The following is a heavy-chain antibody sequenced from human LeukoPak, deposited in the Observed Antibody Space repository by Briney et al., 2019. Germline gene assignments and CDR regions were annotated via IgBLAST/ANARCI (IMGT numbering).Heavy chain of an antibody. CDR3: AKDRVVVLPAAPSFTEFDY. Sequence: GGSLRLSCAASGFTFSSYAMSWVRQAPGKGLEWVSATSGSGGSTYCADSVKGRFTISRDNSKNALYLQMNSLRAEDTAVYYCAKDRVVVLPAAPSFTEFDYWGQGTLVTVSS. CDR2: TSGSGGST. CDR1: GFTFSSYA. V-gene: IGHV3-23*01. D-gene: IGHD2-2*01. J-gene: IGHJ4*02.